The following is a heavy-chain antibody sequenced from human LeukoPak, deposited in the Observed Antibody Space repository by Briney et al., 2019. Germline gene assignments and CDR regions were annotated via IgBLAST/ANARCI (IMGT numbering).Heavy chain of an antibody. CDR2: ITHSGST. D-gene: IGHD4-17*01. CDR1: GGSFSGYY. V-gene: IGHV4-34*01. Sequence: SETLSLTCAVYGGSFSGYYWSWVRQPPGKGLEWIGEITHSGSTNYNPSLKSRVTISVDTSKNQFSLKLSSVTAADTAVYYGARGRDGDYAFGYWGQGTLVTVSS. CDR3: ARGRDGDYAFGY. J-gene: IGHJ4*01.